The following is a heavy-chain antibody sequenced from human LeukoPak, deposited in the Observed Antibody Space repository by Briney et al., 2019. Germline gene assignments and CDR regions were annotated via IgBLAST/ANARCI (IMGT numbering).Heavy chain of an antibody. CDR2: ISSSSSYI. J-gene: IGHJ6*03. CDR3: ARGGLSAYYMGV. V-gene: IGHV3-21*01. D-gene: IGHD5-12*01. CDR1: GFTFSSYA. Sequence: PGGSLRLSCAASGFTFSSYAMSRVRQAPGKGLEWVSSISSSSSYIYYADSVKGRFTISRDNAKNSLYLQMNSLRAEDTAVYYCARGGLSAYYMGVWGKGTTVTISS.